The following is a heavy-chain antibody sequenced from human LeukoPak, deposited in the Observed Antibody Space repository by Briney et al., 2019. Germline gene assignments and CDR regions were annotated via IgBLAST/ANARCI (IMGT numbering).Heavy chain of an antibody. CDR2: ISSSGGST. D-gene: IGHD1-26*01. Sequence: PGGSLTVSCAASGFTFSSYAMSWVRRAPGKGLEWVSAISSSGGSTNYADSVKGRFTISRDKLKNTLYLQMNSLRAEDTAVYYCAKAGVGCTVFDYWGKGTPVSSSS. V-gene: IGHV3-23*01. CDR3: AKAGVGCTVFDY. CDR1: GFTFSSYA. J-gene: IGHJ4*02.